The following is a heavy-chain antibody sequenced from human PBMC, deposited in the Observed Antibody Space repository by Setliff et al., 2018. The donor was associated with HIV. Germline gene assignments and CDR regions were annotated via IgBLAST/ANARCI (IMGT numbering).Heavy chain of an antibody. Sequence: ETLSLTCSVSGVSIDRTDHYWGWIRQSPGKSQEWIGSVSQSGSTYYNPSLKSRITISVDRSKNLFSLKLISVTAADQGVYYCARVPVAGANWFDPWGLGTLVTVSS. CDR1: GVSIDRTDHY. CDR3: ARVPVAGANWFDP. CDR2: VSQSGST. J-gene: IGHJ5*02. D-gene: IGHD2-21*01. V-gene: IGHV4-39*01.